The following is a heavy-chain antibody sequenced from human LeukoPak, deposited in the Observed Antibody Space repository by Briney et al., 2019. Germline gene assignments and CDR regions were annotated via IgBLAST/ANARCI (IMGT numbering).Heavy chain of an antibody. J-gene: IGHJ5*02. Sequence: VASVKVSCKASGYTFTGYYMHWVRQAPGQGFEWMGWINPSTGDTKYAKMFQGRVTLTTGASINTAYMELSGLRPADTAVYFCVSAYDQWGQGTLVTVSS. CDR3: VSAYDQ. CDR2: INPSTGDT. V-gene: IGHV1-2*02. CDR1: GYTFTGYY.